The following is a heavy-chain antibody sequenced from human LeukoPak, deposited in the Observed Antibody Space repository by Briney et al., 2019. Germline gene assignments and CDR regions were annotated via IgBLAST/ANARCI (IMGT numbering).Heavy chain of an antibody. CDR2: INPNSGGT. V-gene: IGHV1-2*02. CDR1: GYTFTGYY. D-gene: IGHD3-3*01. J-gene: IGHJ4*02. CDR3: ARDGDTIFGVVIMGPHFDY. Sequence: ASVKVSCKASGYTFTGYYMHWVRQAPGQGLEWMGWINPNSGGTNYAQKFQGRVTMTRDTSISTAYMELSRLRSDDTAAHYCARDGDTIFGVVIMGPHFDYWGQGTLVTVSS.